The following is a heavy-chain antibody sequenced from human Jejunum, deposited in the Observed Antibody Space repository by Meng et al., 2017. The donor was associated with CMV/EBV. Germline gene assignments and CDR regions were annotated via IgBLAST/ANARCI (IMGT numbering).Heavy chain of an antibody. J-gene: IGHJ3*02. Sequence: FSTYGMHWVRQVSGKGLEWVAFIREDGSRKFYAASVKGRFTISRDNFKNTLYVQMNSLRDEDTAVYYCATEYSSSPGVVLGDAFHIWGQGTVVTVSS. CDR3: ATEYSSSPGVVLGDAFHI. D-gene: IGHD6-6*01. CDR1: FSTYG. CDR2: IREDGSRK. V-gene: IGHV3-30*02.